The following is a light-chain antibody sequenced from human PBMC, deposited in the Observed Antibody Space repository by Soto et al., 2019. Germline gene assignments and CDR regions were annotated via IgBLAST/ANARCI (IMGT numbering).Light chain of an antibody. CDR1: SSDVGSYNF. CDR2: KGS. CDR3: CSYAGSSTWV. V-gene: IGLV2-23*01. Sequence: QSALTQPASVSGSPGQSITISCTGTSSDVGSYNFVSWYQQHPGKAPKLMIYKGSKRPSGVSNRFSGSKSGNTASLTISGLQAEDEADYYCCSYAGSSTWVFGTGTKVTVL. J-gene: IGLJ1*01.